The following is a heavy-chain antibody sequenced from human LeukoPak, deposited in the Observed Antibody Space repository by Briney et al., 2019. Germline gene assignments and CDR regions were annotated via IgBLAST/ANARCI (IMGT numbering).Heavy chain of an antibody. CDR1: GFTFSSYS. J-gene: IGHJ4*02. D-gene: IGHD3-22*01. CDR3: ARDRGSHYYDSSGYYYFVY. CDR2: ISSSSSYI. Sequence: GGSLRLSCAASGFTFSSYSMNWVRQAPGKGLECVSSISSSSSYIYYADSVKGRFTISRDNAKNSLYLQMNSLRAEDTAVYYCARDRGSHYYDSSGYYYFVYWGQGTLVTVSS. V-gene: IGHV3-21*01.